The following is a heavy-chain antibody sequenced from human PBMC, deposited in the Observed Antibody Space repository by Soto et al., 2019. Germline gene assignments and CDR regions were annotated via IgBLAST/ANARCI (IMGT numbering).Heavy chain of an antibody. D-gene: IGHD1-1*01. CDR2: ISAYNGNT. J-gene: IGHJ3*02. Sequence: ASVKVSCKASGYTFTSYGISWVRQAPGQGLEWMGWISAYNGNTNYAQKLQGRVTMTTDTSTSTAYMELSSLRSEDTAVYYCVAVHRLNAFDIWGQGTMVTVSS. V-gene: IGHV1-18*01. CDR1: GYTFTSYG. CDR3: VAVHRLNAFDI.